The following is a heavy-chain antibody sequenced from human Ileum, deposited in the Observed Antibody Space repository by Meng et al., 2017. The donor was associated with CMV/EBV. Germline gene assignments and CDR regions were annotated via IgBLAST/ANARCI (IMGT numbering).Heavy chain of an antibody. CDR2: ISSSSSYI. CDR3: ARQYYYDSSGQGGFDY. J-gene: IGHJ4*02. CDR1: GFTFSSYS. V-gene: IGHV3-21*01. D-gene: IGHD3-22*01. Sequence: SGFTFSSYSMNWVRQAPGKGLEWVSSISSSSSYIYYADSVKGRFTISRDNAKNSLYLQMNSLRAEDTAVYYCARQYYYDSSGQGGFDYWGQGTLVTVSS.